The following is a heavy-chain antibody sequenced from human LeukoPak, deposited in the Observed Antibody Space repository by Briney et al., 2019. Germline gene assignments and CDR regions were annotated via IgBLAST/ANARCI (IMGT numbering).Heavy chain of an antibody. CDR2: IYYSKNT. CDR1: GGSISSSSAY. Sequence: SGTLPLTCTVSGGSISSSSAYWGWIRQPPGKGLEWIGSIYYSKNTYYNPSLKSRVTISADTSKNQFSLTLGFVSATDTAVYYCVSPRGFSYGYFDYWGQGTLVTVSS. CDR3: VSPRGFSYGYFDY. V-gene: IGHV4-39*01. J-gene: IGHJ4*02. D-gene: IGHD5-18*01.